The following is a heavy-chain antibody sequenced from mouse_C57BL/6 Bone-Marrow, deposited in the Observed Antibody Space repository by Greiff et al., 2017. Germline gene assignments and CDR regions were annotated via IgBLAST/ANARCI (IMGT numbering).Heavy chain of an antibody. CDR1: GFTFSDYG. CDR3: ARKNYYGSRRGYYAMDY. J-gene: IGHJ4*01. V-gene: IGHV5-17*01. D-gene: IGHD1-1*01. Sequence: EVQLVESGGGLVKPGGSLKLSCAASGFTFSDYGMHWVRQAPEKGLEWVAYISRGSSTIYYADTVKGRFTISRDNATNTLFLQMTSLRSEDTAMYYCARKNYYGSRRGYYAMDYWGQGTSVTVSS. CDR2: ISRGSSTI.